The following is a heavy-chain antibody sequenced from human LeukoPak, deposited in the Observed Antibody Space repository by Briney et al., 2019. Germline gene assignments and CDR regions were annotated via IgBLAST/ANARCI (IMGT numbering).Heavy chain of an antibody. Sequence: SETLSLTCTVSGGSISSSSYYWGWIRQPPGKGLEWIGNIYYSGSTYYNPSLKSRVTILVDTSKNQFSLKLSSVTAADTAVYYCARDRHKLVDIVAGILDYWGQGTLVTVSS. D-gene: IGHD5-12*01. CDR2: IYYSGST. V-gene: IGHV4-39*07. CDR1: GGSISSSSYY. J-gene: IGHJ4*02. CDR3: ARDRHKLVDIVAGILDY.